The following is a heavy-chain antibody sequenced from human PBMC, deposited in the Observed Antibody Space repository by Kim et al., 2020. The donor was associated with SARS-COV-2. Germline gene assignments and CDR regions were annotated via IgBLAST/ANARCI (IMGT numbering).Heavy chain of an antibody. CDR2: ISWNSGSI. Sequence: SLRLSCAASGFTFGDYAMHWVRQAPGKGLEWVSHISWNSGSIGYADSVKGRFTVSSDNAKNSLYXQMNGLRAEDTALYYCAKDSNHEYGGKGALDYWGQGXXVTVSS. CDR3: AKDSNHEYGGKGALDY. V-gene: IGHV3-9*01. CDR1: GFTFGDYA. J-gene: IGHJ4*02. D-gene: IGHD4-17*01.